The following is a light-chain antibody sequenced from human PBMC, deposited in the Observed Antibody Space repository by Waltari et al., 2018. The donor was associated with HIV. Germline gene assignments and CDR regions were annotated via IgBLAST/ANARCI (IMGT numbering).Light chain of an antibody. CDR1: SSNIGSNT. CDR3: AAWDDSLNGPGVV. J-gene: IGLJ2*01. Sequence: QSVLTQPPSASGTPGQRVTISCSGSSSNIGSNTVNWYQQLPGTAPKLLIYSNNQRPSVVPDRFSGSKSGTSASLAISGLQSEDEADYHCAAWDDSLNGPGVVFGGGTKLTVL. V-gene: IGLV1-44*01. CDR2: SNN.